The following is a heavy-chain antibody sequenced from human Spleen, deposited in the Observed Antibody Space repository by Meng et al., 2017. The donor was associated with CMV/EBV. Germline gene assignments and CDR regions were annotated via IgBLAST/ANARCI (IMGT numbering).Heavy chain of an antibody. CDR1: FTFSSYG. Sequence: FTFSSYGMHWVRQAPGKGLEWVAFIRNDGMDTYYGDSVKGRFTISRDNSKNTQYLQMNSLRAEDTAVYYCVRVGKCSSTSCWPALFDYWGQGTLVTVSS. J-gene: IGHJ4*02. V-gene: IGHV3-30*02. CDR2: IRNDGMDT. CDR3: VRVGKCSSTSCWPALFDY. D-gene: IGHD2-2*01.